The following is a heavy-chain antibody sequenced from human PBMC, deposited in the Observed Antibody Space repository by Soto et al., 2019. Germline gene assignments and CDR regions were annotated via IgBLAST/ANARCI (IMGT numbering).Heavy chain of an antibody. CDR1: GGTFSSYT. V-gene: IGHV1-69*12. D-gene: IGHD5-12*01. CDR3: ARGNHRWLQLWYFDL. J-gene: IGHJ2*01. CDR2: IIPIFGTA. Sequence: QVQLVQSGAEVKKPGSSVTVSCKASGGTFSSYTISWVRQAPGQGLEWMGGIIPIFGTANYAQKFQGRVTITADESTSTDYMKLSSLRSEDTAVYYCARGNHRWLQLWYFDLWGRGTLVTVSS.